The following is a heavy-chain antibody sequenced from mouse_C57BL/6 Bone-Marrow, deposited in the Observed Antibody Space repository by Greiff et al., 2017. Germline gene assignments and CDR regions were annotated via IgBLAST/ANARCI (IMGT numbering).Heavy chain of an antibody. CDR3: AREVIAKGVTKGFDY. CDR1: GYTFTSYG. CDR2: IYPRSGNT. J-gene: IGHJ3*01. D-gene: IGHD1-1*01. Sequence: QVQLKESGAELARPGASVKLSCKASGYTFTSYGISWVKQRTGQGLEWIGEIYPRSGNTYYNEKFKGKATLTADKSSSTAYMELRILTSEDSEVYVFAREVIAKGVTKGFDYWGQGTLVTVSA. V-gene: IGHV1-81*01.